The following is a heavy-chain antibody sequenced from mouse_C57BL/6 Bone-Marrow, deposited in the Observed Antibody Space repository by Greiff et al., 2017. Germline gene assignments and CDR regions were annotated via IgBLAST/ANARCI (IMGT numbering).Heavy chain of an antibody. V-gene: IGHV1-5*01. CDR2: IYPGNSDT. D-gene: IGHD1-1*01. Sequence: VQLQQSGTVLARPGASVKMSCKTSGYTFTSYWMHWVKQRPGQGLEWIGAIYPGNSDTSYNQKFKGKAKLTAVTSASTAYMQLSSLTTEDSAIYYCARGLFYYYGSWFAYWGQGTLVTVSA. CDR3: ARGLFYYYGSWFAY. CDR1: GYTFTSYW. J-gene: IGHJ3*01.